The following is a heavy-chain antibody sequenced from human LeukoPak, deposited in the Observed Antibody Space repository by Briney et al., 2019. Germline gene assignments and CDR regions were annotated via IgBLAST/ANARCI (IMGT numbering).Heavy chain of an antibody. V-gene: IGHV3-33*08. CDR3: AREWGGRYCSSTSCYGAYYYYGMDV. D-gene: IGHD2-2*01. CDR1: GFTFSDFD. CDR2: IWYDGSNK. Sequence: PGGSLRLSCVASGFTFSDFDMNWVRQAPGKGLEWVAVIWYDGSNKYYADSVKGRFTISRDNSKNTLYLQMNSLRAEDTAVYYCAREWGGRYCSSTSCYGAYYYYGMDVWGQGTTVTVSS. J-gene: IGHJ6*02.